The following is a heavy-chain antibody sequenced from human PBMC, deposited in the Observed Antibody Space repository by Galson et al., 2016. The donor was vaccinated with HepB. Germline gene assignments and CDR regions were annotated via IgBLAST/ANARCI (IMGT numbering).Heavy chain of an antibody. CDR1: GFTFSSNW. Sequence: SLRLSCAASGFTFSSNWMSWVRQAPGKGLEWVANIKQDGSVQHYVDSVKGRFTISRDNAKNSLYLQMNSLRGEDTAVYYCARDAGGFDCWGQGTLVTVSS. CDR3: ARDAGGFDC. CDR2: IKQDGSVQ. V-gene: IGHV3-7*04. D-gene: IGHD3-10*01. J-gene: IGHJ4*02.